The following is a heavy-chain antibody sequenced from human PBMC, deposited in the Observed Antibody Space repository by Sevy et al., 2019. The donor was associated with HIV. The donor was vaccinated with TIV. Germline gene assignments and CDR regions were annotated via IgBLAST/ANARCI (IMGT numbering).Heavy chain of an antibody. J-gene: IGHJ4*02. CDR2: ISYDGSNK. V-gene: IGHV3-30*18. Sequence: GGSLRLSCAASGFTFSSYGMHWVRQAPGKGLEWVAVISYDGSNKYYADSVKGGFTISRNNSKNTLYLQMNSLGAEDTAVYYCANVGVTMVRGVIIPPYFDYWGQGTLVTVSS. CDR3: ANVGVTMVRGVIIPPYFDY. CDR1: GFTFSSYG. D-gene: IGHD3-10*01.